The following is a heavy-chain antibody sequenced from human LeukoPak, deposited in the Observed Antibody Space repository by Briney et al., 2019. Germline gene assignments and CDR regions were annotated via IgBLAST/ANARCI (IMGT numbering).Heavy chain of an antibody. CDR1: GFTFSSYE. CDR3: ARGAYGDNGRGY. J-gene: IGHJ4*02. Sequence: GGSLILSCAASGFTFSSYEMNWVRQAPGKGLEWVSYIYKTGTTTYYADSVRGRFTISRDNARNSLFLQMNSLRAEDTAVCYCARGAYGDNGRGYWGQGTLVTVS. CDR2: IYKTGTTT. V-gene: IGHV3-48*03. D-gene: IGHD4-17*01.